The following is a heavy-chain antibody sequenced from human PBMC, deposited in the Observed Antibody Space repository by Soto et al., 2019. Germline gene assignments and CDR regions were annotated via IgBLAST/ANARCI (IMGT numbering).Heavy chain of an antibody. CDR1: GFTFSSYS. Sequence: EVQLVESGGGLVQPGGSLRLSCAASGFTFSSYSMSWVRQAPGKGLEWVSYISSISNTIYYADSVKGRFTISRDNAKNSLYLHMNSLSAEDTAVYYCARDRGWSGVTCYRDLGYWGQGSLITVSS. J-gene: IGHJ4*02. CDR2: ISSISNTI. CDR3: ARDRGWSGVTCYRDLGY. D-gene: IGHD2-15*01. V-gene: IGHV3-48*01.